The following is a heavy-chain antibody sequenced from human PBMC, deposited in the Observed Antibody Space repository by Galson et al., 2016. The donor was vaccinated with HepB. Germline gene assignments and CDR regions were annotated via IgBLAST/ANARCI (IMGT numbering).Heavy chain of an antibody. D-gene: IGHD1-26*01. CDR1: GFTFSSYS. J-gene: IGHJ3*01. CDR2: ISASGNSK. Sequence: SLRLSCAASGFTFSSYSMSWVRQAPGKGLEWVSVISASGNSKFSVDAVRGRFSVSRDNTKNTLFLQMARLRGEDTAVYYCATELWDSLSPGAFDVWGQGTTVTVSS. CDR3: ATELWDSLSPGAFDV. V-gene: IGHV3-23*01.